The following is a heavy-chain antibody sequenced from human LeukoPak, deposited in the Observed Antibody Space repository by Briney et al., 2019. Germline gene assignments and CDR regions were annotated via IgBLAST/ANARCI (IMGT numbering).Heavy chain of an antibody. CDR3: AKDWQLLRFGELLPDAFDI. J-gene: IGHJ3*02. CDR2: ISGSGGST. D-gene: IGHD3-10*01. Sequence: PGGSLRLSCAASGFTFSSYAMSWVRQAPGKGLEWVSAISGSGGSTYYADSVKGRFTISRDNSKNTLYLQMNGLRAEDTAVYYCAKDWQLLRFGELLPDAFDIWGQGTMVTVSS. V-gene: IGHV3-23*01. CDR1: GFTFSSYA.